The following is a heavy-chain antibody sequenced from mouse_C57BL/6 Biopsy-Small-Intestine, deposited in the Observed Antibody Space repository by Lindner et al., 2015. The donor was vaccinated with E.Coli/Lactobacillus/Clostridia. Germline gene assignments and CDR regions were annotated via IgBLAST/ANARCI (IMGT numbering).Heavy chain of an antibody. CDR1: GYTFTDYN. J-gene: IGHJ2*01. Sequence: VQLQESGPELVKPGASVKISCKASGYTFTDYNMDWVKQSHGKSLEWIGYIYPNNGGTGYDQKFKSKATLTVDKSSSTAYMELHSLTSEDSAVYYCARKGLDYWGQGTTLTVSS. CDR3: ARKGLDY. CDR2: IYPNNGGT. V-gene: IGHV1-34*02.